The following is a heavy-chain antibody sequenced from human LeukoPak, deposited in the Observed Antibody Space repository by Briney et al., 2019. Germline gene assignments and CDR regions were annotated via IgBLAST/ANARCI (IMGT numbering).Heavy chain of an antibody. D-gene: IGHD3-16*01. CDR3: ARGGRMITFGGVSMDV. CDR1: GGSISSYY. V-gene: IGHV4-59*01. Sequence: SETLSLTCTVSGGSISSYYWSWIRQPPGKGLEWIGYIYYSGSTNYNPSLKSRVTISVDTSKNQFSLKLSSVTAADTAVYYCARGGRMITFGGVSMDVWGKGTTVTVSS. CDR2: IYYSGST. J-gene: IGHJ6*03.